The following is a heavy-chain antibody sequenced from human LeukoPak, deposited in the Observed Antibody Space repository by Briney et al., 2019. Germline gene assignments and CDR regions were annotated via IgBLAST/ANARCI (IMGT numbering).Heavy chain of an antibody. J-gene: IGHJ4*02. Sequence: GGSLRLSCAASGFTFSRYSMNWFRQAPGKGLEWVSSISSSSTCIFYGDSVKGRFTISRDNAQNSLYLQMNSLRAEDTAVYYCARHGCPNCYHIDFWGQGTLVTVSS. CDR2: ISSSSTCI. D-gene: IGHD2-2*01. CDR1: GFTFSRYS. CDR3: ARHGCPNCYHIDF. V-gene: IGHV3-21*01.